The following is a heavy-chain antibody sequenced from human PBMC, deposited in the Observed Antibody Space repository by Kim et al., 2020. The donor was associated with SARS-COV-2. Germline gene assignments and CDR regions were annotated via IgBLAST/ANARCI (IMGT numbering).Heavy chain of an antibody. V-gene: IGHV1-46*01. Sequence: ASVKVSCKASGYTFTSYYMHWVRQAPGQGLEWMGIINPSCGSTSYAQKFQGRVTMTRDTSTSTVYVELSSLRSEDTAVYYCARASGITMIVVVTAYGMDVWGQGNTVTVSS. CDR2: INPSCGST. J-gene: IGHJ6*02. D-gene: IGHD3-22*01. CDR1: GYTFTSYY. CDR3: ARASGITMIVVVTAYGMDV.